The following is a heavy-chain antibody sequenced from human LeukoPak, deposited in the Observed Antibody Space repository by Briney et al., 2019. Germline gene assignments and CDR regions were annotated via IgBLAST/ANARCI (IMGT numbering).Heavy chain of an antibody. V-gene: IGHV3-7*01. CDR1: GFTFSSYW. CDR3: ARSRGSGPTDY. J-gene: IGHJ4*02. CDR2: IKQDGSEK. Sequence: GGSLRLSCAASGFTFSSYWMSWVRQAPGKGLEWVANIKQDGSEKYYADSVKGRFTISRDNAKNSVYLQMNSLRAEDTAVYYCARSRGSGPTDYWGQGTLVTVSS. D-gene: IGHD6-19*01.